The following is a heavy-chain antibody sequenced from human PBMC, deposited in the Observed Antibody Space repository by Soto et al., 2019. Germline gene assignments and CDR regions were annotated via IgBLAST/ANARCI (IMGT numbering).Heavy chain of an antibody. D-gene: IGHD2-21*02. CDR2: ISGTGTFI. CDR3: ARGSGTDTGDALDI. Sequence: EVQLVESGGGLVKPRGSLRLSCAASGFTFTRHSMNWVRQAPGKGLEWVSCISGTGTFIYYSDSVKGRFTISRDDAKTSLYLQMNSLTAEDTAVYYCARGSGTDTGDALDIWGPGTMVTVS. J-gene: IGHJ3*02. V-gene: IGHV3-21*06. CDR1: GFTFTRHS.